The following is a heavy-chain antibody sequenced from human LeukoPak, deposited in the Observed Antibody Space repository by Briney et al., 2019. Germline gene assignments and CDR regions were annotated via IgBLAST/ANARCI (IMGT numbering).Heavy chain of an antibody. J-gene: IGHJ4*02. CDR1: GYTFTSYG. V-gene: IGHV1-18*03. CDR2: ISPYNGNT. CDR3: ARDRGIYGGYGLMDYYFDY. Sequence: GASVKVSCKASGYTFTSYGISWVRQAPGQGLEWMGRISPYNGNTNYAQKLQGRVTMTTDTSTSTAYMELSSLKSDDMAVYYCARDRGIYGGYGLMDYYFDYWGQGTLVTVSS. D-gene: IGHD5-12*01.